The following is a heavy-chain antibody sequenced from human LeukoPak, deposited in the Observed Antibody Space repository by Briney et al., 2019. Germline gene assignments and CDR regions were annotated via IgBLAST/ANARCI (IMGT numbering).Heavy chain of an antibody. J-gene: IGHJ6*04. CDR3: ARDRRTAPQMDV. Sequence: PSETLSLTCTVSGDSISGSNYFWGWIRQPPGKGLEWIGNFYPSGSTYYNPSLKSRVTIAEDTSKNQFSLRLSSVTAADTAVYYCARDRRTAPQMDVWGKGTTVTVSS. D-gene: IGHD1-1*01. CDR1: GDSISGSNYF. V-gene: IGHV4-39*07. CDR2: FYPSGST.